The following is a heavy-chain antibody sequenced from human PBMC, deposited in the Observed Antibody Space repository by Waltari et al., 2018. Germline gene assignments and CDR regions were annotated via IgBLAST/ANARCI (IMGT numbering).Heavy chain of an antibody. V-gene: IGHV3-7*01. CDR1: GLPFGRYW. CDR3: ATEAGTTSVNWFDP. J-gene: IGHJ5*02. CDR2: IKRDGSEI. Sequence: EVQLVESGGGLVQPGGSLRLSCVVSGLPFGRYWMSWVRQAPGKGLEWVANIKRDGSEIYYVDSVKDRFTIFRDNAKNSLYLEMNSLRVEDTAVYYCATEAGTTSVNWFDPWGQGTLVTVSS. D-gene: IGHD6-19*01.